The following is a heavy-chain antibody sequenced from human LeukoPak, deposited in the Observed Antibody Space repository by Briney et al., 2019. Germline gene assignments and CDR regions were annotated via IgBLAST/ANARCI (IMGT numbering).Heavy chain of an antibody. CDR2: ISSSSSTI. Sequence: GGSLRLSCAASGFTFSDYYMRWVRHAPGKGLEWVSYISSSSSTIYYADSVKGRFTISRDNAKNSLYLQMNSLRAEDTAVYYCARDSCSSTSCFVDYWGQGTLVTVSS. J-gene: IGHJ4*02. CDR3: ARDSCSSTSCFVDY. V-gene: IGHV3-11*04. CDR1: GFTFSDYY. D-gene: IGHD2-2*01.